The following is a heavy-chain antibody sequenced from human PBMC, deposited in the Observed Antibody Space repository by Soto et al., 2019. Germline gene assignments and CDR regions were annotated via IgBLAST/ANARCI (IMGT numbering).Heavy chain of an antibody. J-gene: IGHJ4*02. D-gene: IGHD3-22*01. CDR2: IYPGDSDT. CDR3: ARRAAYYYDNSGSFDN. V-gene: IGHV5-51*01. Sequence: LGESLKISCKGSGYNFTTYWIGWVRQMPGKGLEWMGIIYPGDSDTTYGPSFQGQVTISADKSITTAYLQWSSLKASDTAIYYCARRAAYYYDNSGSFDNWGQGTLVTVSS. CDR1: GYNFTTYW.